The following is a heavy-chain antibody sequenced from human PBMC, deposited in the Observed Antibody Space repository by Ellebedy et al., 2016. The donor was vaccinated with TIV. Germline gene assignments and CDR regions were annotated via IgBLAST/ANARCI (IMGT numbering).Heavy chain of an antibody. D-gene: IGHD5-24*01. CDR3: ARDGYTTAFDY. J-gene: IGHJ4*02. Sequence: ASVKVSCKASGYTFTAYHIHWVRQAPGQGLEWMGWINPNSGGTTYAQKFQGRVTMTRDTSVSTAYMELSRLRSDDTAVYYCARDGYTTAFDYWGQGTLVTVSS. V-gene: IGHV1-2*02. CDR2: INPNSGGT. CDR1: GYTFTAYH.